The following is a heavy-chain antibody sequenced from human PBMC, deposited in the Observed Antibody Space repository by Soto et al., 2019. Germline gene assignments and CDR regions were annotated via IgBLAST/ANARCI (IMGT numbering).Heavy chain of an antibody. CDR2: IYGNDDE. CDR3: AHRRGIAAAGNVFGY. Sequence: SGPTLVNPTQTLTLTCTVSGFSLTTSGVAVVWIRQPPGKALEWLAAIYGNDDEHYSPSLRNRLTITKDTSKNQVVLTMTNMDPVDTATYYCAHRRGIAAAGNVFGYWGQGTLVTVSS. D-gene: IGHD6-13*01. CDR1: GFSLTTSGVA. V-gene: IGHV2-5*01. J-gene: IGHJ4*02.